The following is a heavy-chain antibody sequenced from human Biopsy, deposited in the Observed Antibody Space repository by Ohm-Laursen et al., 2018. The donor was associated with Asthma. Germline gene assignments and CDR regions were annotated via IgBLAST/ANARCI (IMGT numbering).Heavy chain of an antibody. V-gene: IGHV3-30*18. J-gene: IGHJ3*02. CDR1: GFSFNSYG. D-gene: IGHD3-3*01. CDR2: MSFDGRQT. CDR3: AKERYYDFWSGYPI. Sequence: SLRLSCTASGFSFNSYGMHWVRQAPGKGLEWVSVMSFDGRQTYYADSVKGRFTISRDNSKNTLYLQMNSLRAEDTAVYYCAKERYYDFWSGYPIWGQGTMVTVSS.